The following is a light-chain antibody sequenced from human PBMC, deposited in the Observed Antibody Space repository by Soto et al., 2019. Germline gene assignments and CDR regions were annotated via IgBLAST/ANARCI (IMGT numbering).Light chain of an antibody. CDR3: CSYAGSSTHYV. V-gene: IGLV2-23*02. CDR2: EVS. J-gene: IGLJ1*01. Sequence: QAVVTQPASVSGSPGQSITISCTGTSSDVGSYNLVSWYQQHPGKAPKLMIYEVSKRPSGVSNRFSGSKSGNTASLTISGLQAEDEADYSCCSYAGSSTHYVFGTGTKVTVL. CDR1: SSDVGSYNL.